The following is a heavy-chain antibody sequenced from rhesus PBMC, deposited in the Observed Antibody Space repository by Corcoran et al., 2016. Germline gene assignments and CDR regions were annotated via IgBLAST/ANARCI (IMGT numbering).Heavy chain of an antibody. CDR1: GFILSSYG. V-gene: IGHV3S5*01. CDR2: INSGGGST. J-gene: IGHJ4*01. D-gene: IGHD3-9*01. Sequence: EVQLVETGGGLVQPGGSLKLSCAASGFILSSYGMSWVRQAPGEGLGWVSAINSGGGSTYYADSVKGRFTISRDNSKNTLSLQMNSLRAEDTAVYYCAKGGYGTFDYWGQGVLVTVSS. CDR3: AKGGYGTFDY.